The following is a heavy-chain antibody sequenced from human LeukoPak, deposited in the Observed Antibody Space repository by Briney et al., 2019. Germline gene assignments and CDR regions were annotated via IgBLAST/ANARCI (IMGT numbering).Heavy chain of an antibody. CDR1: GGTFSSYA. CDR2: IIPIFGTA. CDR3: ARNGGYCSGGSCYSYAFDI. V-gene: IGHV1-69*06. Sequence: ASVKLSCKASGGTFSSYAISWVRQAPGQGLEWMGGIIPIFGTANYAQKFKGRVTITADKSTSTAYMELSSLRSEDTAVYYCARNGGYCSGGSCYSYAFDIWGQGTMVTVSS. J-gene: IGHJ3*02. D-gene: IGHD2-15*01.